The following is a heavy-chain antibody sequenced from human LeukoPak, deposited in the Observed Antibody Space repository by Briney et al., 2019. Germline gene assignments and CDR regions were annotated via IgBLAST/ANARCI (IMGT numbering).Heavy chain of an antibody. V-gene: IGHV3-74*01. CDR3: AKSSIAANFYY. D-gene: IGHD6-6*01. CDR2: INSDGTRT. CDR1: GFSFDEYW. J-gene: IGHJ4*02. Sequence: GSLRLSCVASGFSFDEYWMNWVRQPLGKGPVAISRINSDGTRTIYADAVRGRFIISRDNAKNTVYLQMNSLRVEDTAVYYCAKSSIAANFYYWGQGTLVTVSS.